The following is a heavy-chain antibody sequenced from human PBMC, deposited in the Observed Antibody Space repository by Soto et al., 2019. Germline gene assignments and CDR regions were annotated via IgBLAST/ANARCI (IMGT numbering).Heavy chain of an antibody. CDR1: GYTFTTYA. J-gene: IGHJ5*02. V-gene: IGHV1-3*01. CDR2: INAGNGDT. CDR3: ARGQLPHWGWFDP. D-gene: IGHD3-16*01. Sequence: QVNLVQSGAEVKKPGASVKVSCKASGYTFTTYAIHWVRQAPGQRLEWMGWINAGNGDTKYSQKFQGRVTITKDTSASTAYMELSSLRSEDTAVYYCARGQLPHWGWFDPWGQGALVTVSS.